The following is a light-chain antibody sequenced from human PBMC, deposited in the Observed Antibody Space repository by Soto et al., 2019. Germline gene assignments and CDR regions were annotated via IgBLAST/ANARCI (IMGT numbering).Light chain of an antibody. CDR1: QNISTF. Sequence: DIQMTQSPSSLSASVGDRVTITCRAGQNISTFLNWYQQKPGKAPNLLIYVASSLQSGVPSRFSGSGSRTDFTLTISSLQPEDFATYYCQQSYSSPPIFTFGPGTKVDMK. CDR3: QQSYSSPPIFT. J-gene: IGKJ3*01. V-gene: IGKV1-39*01. CDR2: VAS.